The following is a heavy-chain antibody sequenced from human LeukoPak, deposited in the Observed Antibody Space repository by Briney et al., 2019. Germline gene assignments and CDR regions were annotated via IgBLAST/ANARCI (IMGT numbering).Heavy chain of an antibody. CDR3: ARREGRSWFHFDH. D-gene: IGHD3-10*01. CDR1: GVSVSDSNYY. Sequence: KPSETLSLTCTVSGVSVSDSNYYWGWIRQPPGKGLEWIGDIYYSGSTYYNPSLKSRVTISLDASKSQFSLRLSSVTAADTAVYFCARREGRSWFHFDHWGQGTLVTVSP. J-gene: IGHJ4*02. CDR2: IYYSGST. V-gene: IGHV4-39*01.